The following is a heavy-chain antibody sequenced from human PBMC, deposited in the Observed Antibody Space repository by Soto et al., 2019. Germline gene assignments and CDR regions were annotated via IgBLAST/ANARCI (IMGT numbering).Heavy chain of an antibody. CDR3: ARMGSGRTYYYYYYMDV. CDR2: INAGNGNT. CDR1: GYTFTSYA. V-gene: IGHV1-3*01. Sequence: QVQLVQSGAEVKKPGASVKVSCKASGYTFTSYAMHWVRQAPGQRLAWMGWINAGNGNTKYSQKFQGRVTITRDTSASTAYMELSSLRSEDTAVYYCARMGSGRTYYYYYYMDVWGKGTTVTVSS. D-gene: IGHD3-10*01. J-gene: IGHJ6*03.